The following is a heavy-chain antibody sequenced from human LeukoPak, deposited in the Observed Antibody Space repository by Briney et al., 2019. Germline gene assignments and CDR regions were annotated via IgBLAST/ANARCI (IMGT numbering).Heavy chain of an antibody. CDR1: GGSFSGYY. CDR2: INHSGST. D-gene: IGHD3-9*01. CDR3: ARGQLRYFDWLPSTDFDY. V-gene: IGHV4-34*01. Sequence: SETLSLTCAVYGGSFSGYYWSWIRQPPGKGREWIGEINHSGSTNYNPSPKSRVTISVDTSKNQFSLKLRSVTAADTAVYYCARGQLRYFDWLPSTDFDYWGQGTLVTVSS. J-gene: IGHJ4*02.